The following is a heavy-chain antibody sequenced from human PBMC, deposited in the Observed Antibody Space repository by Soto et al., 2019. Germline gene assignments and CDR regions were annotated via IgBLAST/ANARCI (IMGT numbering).Heavy chain of an antibody. CDR2: IYATGTT. V-gene: IGHV4-4*07. CDR3: VRDGTKTLRDWFDP. CDR1: GASISGFY. J-gene: IGHJ5*02. Sequence: PSETLSLTWTVSGASISGFYWIWFRKSAGKELEWIGRIYATGTTDYNPSLKSRVMMSVDTSKKQFSLKLRSVTAADTAVYYCVRDGTKTLRDWFDPWGQGISVTVS. D-gene: IGHD1-1*01.